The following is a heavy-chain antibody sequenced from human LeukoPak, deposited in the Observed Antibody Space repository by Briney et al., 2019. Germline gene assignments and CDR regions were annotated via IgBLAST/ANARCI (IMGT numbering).Heavy chain of an antibody. CDR2: ISGSGGST. CDR1: GFTFSSYA. V-gene: IGHV3-23*01. J-gene: IGHJ4*02. D-gene: IGHD3-22*01. CDR3: AKGDSSGYYSPFDY. Sequence: PGGSLRLSCVVSGFTFSSYAMSWVRQAPGKGLEWVSAISGSGGSTYYADSVKGRFTISRDNSKNTLYLQMNSLRAEDTAVYYCAKGDSSGYYSPFDYWGQGTLVTVSS.